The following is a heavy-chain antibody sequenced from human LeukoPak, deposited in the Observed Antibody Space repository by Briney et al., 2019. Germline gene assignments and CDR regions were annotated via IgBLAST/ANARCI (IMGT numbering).Heavy chain of an antibody. J-gene: IGHJ4*02. D-gene: IGHD7-27*01. Sequence: GGSLRLSCAASGFTFSNYFMSWVRRAPGEGLEWVSGISKNGGTTYYADSVKGRFTISRDNSKNTLFLQINSLRADDTAVYYCAKDIHNWGSDYWGQGTLVTVSS. CDR3: AKDIHNWGSDY. V-gene: IGHV3-23*01. CDR2: ISKNGGTT. CDR1: GFTFSNYF.